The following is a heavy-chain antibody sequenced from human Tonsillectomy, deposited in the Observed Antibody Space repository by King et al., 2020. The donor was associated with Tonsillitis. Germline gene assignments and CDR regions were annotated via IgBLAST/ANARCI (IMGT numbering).Heavy chain of an antibody. D-gene: IGHD4-17*01. V-gene: IGHV3-15*07. Sequence: VQLVESGGGLVKPGGSLRLSCAASGFTFSNAWMNWVRQAPGKGLEWFGRIKSKTDGGTTDYAAPVKGRFTISRDDSKNTLYLQMNSLKTEDTAVYYCTTYAMTTVTTKGYYFDYWGQGTLVTVSS. CDR1: GFTFSNAW. CDR2: IKSKTDGGTT. CDR3: TTYAMTTVTTKGYYFDY. J-gene: IGHJ4*02.